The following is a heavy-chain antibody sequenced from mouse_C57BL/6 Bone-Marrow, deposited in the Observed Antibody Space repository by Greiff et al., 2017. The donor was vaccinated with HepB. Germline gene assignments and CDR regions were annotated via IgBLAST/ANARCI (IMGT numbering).Heavy chain of an antibody. J-gene: IGHJ4*01. D-gene: IGHD2-4*01. CDR1: GYTFTSYG. CDR3: ARERLWNEYDDAMDY. Sequence: QVQLQQSGAELARPGASVKLSCQASGYTFTSYGISWVTQSTGPGLEWIGEIYPRSGNTYYNEKFKGKATLTADKSSSTAYMELRSLTSEDSAVYFCARERLWNEYDDAMDYWGQGTSVTVSS. CDR2: IYPRSGNT. V-gene: IGHV1-81*01.